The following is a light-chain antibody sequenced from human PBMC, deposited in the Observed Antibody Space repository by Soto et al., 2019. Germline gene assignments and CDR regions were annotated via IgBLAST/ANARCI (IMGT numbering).Light chain of an antibody. J-gene: IGKJ1*01. CDR1: QSVSSSY. CDR2: DAS. Sequence: EILLTQSPATLSLSPGERATLSCGASQSVSSSYLAWYQQKPGLAPRLLMYDASSRATGIPDRFSGSGSGTDFTLTISRLEPEDFAVYYCQQYGSSPTFGQGTKVDIK. V-gene: IGKV3D-20*01. CDR3: QQYGSSPT.